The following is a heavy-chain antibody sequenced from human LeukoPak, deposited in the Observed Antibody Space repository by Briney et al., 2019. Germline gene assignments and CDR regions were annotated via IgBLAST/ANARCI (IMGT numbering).Heavy chain of an antibody. CDR2: INHSGST. CDR3: ASGTTYYYDSSGYYLSAAYNWFDP. CDR1: GGSISSGGYY. J-gene: IGHJ5*02. Sequence: SETLSLTCTVSGGSISSGGYYWSWIRQPPGRGLEWIGEINHSGSTNYNPSLKSRVTISVDTSKNQFSLKLSSVTAADTAVYYCASGTTYYYDSSGYYLSAAYNWFDPWGQGTLVTVSS. D-gene: IGHD3-22*01. V-gene: IGHV4-39*07.